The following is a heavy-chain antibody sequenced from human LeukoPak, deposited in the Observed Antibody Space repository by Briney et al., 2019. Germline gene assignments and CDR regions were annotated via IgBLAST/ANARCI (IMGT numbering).Heavy chain of an antibody. CDR1: GYTFTSYD. CDR3: ARALSWTTESYYYMDV. D-gene: IGHD3/OR15-3a*01. CDR2: MNPNSGNT. V-gene: IGHV1-8*01. J-gene: IGHJ6*03. Sequence: ALVKVSCKASGYTFTSYDINWVRQATGQGLEWMGWMNPNSGNTGYARKFQGRVTMTKNTSITTAYMDLSSLTSEDTAVYYCARALSWTTESYYYMDVWGKGTTVTVSS.